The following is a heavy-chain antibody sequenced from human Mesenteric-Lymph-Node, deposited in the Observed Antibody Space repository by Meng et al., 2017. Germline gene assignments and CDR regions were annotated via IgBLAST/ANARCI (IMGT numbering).Heavy chain of an antibody. CDR2: NSVSGDAT. D-gene: IGHD2-21*02. Sequence: GESLKISCVASGFTFSSYAMTWVRQAPGKGLEWVSSNSVSGDATSYADSVKGRFTISRDNAWSTLYLQMNSLRAEDTAVYYCAQREVTDEGKYFQHWGQGTLVTVSS. CDR3: AQREVTDEGKYFQH. V-gene: IGHV3-23*01. J-gene: IGHJ1*01. CDR1: GFTFSSYA.